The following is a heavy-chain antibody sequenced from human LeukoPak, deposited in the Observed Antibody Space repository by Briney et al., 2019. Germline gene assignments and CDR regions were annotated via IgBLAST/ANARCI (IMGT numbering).Heavy chain of an antibody. CDR3: ARRYSSSWYVPGNWFDP. CDR2: IYYSGST. CDR1: GGSISSYY. D-gene: IGHD6-13*01. J-gene: IGHJ5*02. V-gene: IGHV4-59*12. Sequence: SETLSLTCTVSGGSISSYYWSWIRQPPGKGLEWIGYIYYSGSTNYNPSLKSRVTISVDTSKNQFSLKLSSVTAADTAVYYCARRYSSSWYVPGNWFDPWGQGTLVTVSS.